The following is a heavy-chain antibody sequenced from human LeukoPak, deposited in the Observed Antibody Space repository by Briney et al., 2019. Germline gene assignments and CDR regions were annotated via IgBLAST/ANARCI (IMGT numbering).Heavy chain of an antibody. Sequence: SETLSLTCTVSGGSISSYYWSWIRQPPGKGLEWIGYIYTSGSTNYNPSLKSRVTISVDTSKNQFSLKLSSVTAADTAVYYCARHGLGIPARGLFDYWGQGTLVTVSS. CDR2: IYTSGST. V-gene: IGHV4-4*09. D-gene: IGHD6-6*01. J-gene: IGHJ4*02. CDR1: GGSISSYY. CDR3: ARHGLGIPARGLFDY.